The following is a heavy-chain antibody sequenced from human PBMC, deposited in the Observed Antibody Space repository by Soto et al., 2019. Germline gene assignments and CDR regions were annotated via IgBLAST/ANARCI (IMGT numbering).Heavy chain of an antibody. CDR2: ISHSGST. J-gene: IGHJ4*02. D-gene: IGHD3-3*01. CDR3: ADSNFWSSPWTDRSTDY. V-gene: IGHV4-4*02. CDR1: GDSINSSHW. Sequence: PSETLSLTCAVSGDSINSSHWWNWVRQPPEKGLEWIGQISHSGSTTYNPSLTSRVTISVDKSKNHFSLKLTSVTAADTAVYYCADSNFWSSPWTDRSTDYWGQGTLVTVSS.